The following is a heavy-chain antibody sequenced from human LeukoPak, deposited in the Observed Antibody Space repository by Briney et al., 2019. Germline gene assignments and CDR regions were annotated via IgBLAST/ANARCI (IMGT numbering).Heavy chain of an antibody. D-gene: IGHD5-24*01. CDR3: TTERAGTSGYIVFDN. CDR2: ITRDEIT. CDR1: GFTFRNYG. Sequence: GGSLRLSCAASGFTFRNYGMSWVRQAPGKGLEWVSRITRDEITTYADSVKGRFTISRDNAKNMLYLQMNSLTAEDTAVYYCTTERAGTSGYIVFDNWGQGTLVTVSS. V-gene: IGHV3-74*01. J-gene: IGHJ4*02.